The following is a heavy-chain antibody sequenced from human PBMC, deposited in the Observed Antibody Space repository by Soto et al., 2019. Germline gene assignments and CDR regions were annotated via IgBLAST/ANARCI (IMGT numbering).Heavy chain of an antibody. D-gene: IGHD3-3*01. CDR1: GGTFSSYA. V-gene: IGHV1-69*01. CDR3: ARDGRSYYDFWGGYANWFDP. J-gene: IGHJ5*02. CDR2: IIPIFGTA. Sequence: QVQLVQSGAEVKKPGSSVKVSCKASGGTFSSYAISWVRQAPGQGLEWMGGIIPIFGTANYAQKFQGRVTITADESTSTAYMELSSLRSEDTAVYYCARDGRSYYDFWGGYANWFDPWGQGTLVTVSS.